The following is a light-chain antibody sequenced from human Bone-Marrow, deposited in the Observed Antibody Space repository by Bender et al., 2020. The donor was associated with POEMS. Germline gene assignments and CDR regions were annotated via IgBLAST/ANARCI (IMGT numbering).Light chain of an antibody. CDR2: DVS. CDR1: RNDVGGYNF. CDR3: SSSTSSSTYV. Sequence: QSALTQPRSVSGSPGQSVTISCTGTRNDVGGYNFVSWYQQYPGKAPKLIIHDVSNRPSGVPYRFSASKSGNTASLTISGLQAEDEADYYCSSSTSSSTYVFGTGTKVTVV. J-gene: IGLJ1*01. V-gene: IGLV2-11*01.